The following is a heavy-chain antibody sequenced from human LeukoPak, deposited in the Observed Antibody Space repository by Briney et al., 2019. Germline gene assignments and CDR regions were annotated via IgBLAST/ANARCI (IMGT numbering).Heavy chain of an antibody. Sequence: PGGSLRLSCAASGFTFSSYAMHWVRQAPGKGLEYVSAISSNGGSTYYANSVKDRFTISRDNSKNTLYLQMGSLRAEDMAVYYCARGDFWSGYYDYWGQGTLVTVSS. D-gene: IGHD3-3*01. V-gene: IGHV3-64*01. CDR1: GFTFSSYA. CDR2: ISSNGGST. J-gene: IGHJ4*02. CDR3: ARGDFWSGYYDY.